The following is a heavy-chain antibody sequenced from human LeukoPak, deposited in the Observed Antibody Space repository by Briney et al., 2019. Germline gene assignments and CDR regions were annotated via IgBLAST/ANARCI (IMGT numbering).Heavy chain of an antibody. J-gene: IGHJ4*02. V-gene: IGHV3-7*01. CDR3: ARGPHYGSGSDFFDY. Sequence: GGSLRLSCAASGFTFSIHWRNWVRQAPGKGLEWVASINHGGNKIYYLDSVKGRFTISSDSATNSLHLQMNSLRVEDTAVYYCARGPHYGSGSDFFDYWGQGTPVAVSS. CDR1: GFTFSIHW. CDR2: INHGGNKI. D-gene: IGHD3-10*01.